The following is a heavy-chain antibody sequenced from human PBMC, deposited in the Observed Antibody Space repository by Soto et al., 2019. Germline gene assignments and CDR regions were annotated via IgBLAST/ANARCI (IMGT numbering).Heavy chain of an antibody. V-gene: IGHV3-30*18. CDR3: AKVNSSSWYWNYYYGMDV. CDR1: GFHFSSYG. J-gene: IGHJ6*02. CDR2: ISYDGSNK. Sequence: GGSQSLSSAASGFHFSSYGMHWVRQAPGKGLEWVAVISYDGSNKYYADSVKGRFTISRDNSKNTLYLQMNSLRAEDTAVYYCAKVNSSSWYWNYYYGMDVWGQGTTVTVSS. D-gene: IGHD6-13*01.